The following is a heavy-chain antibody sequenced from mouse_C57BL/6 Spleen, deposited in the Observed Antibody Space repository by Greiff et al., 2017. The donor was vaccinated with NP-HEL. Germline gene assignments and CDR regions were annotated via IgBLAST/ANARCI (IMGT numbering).Heavy chain of an antibody. D-gene: IGHD2-5*01. CDR2: INPSSGYT. Sequence: VQLQQSGAELARPGASVKMSCKASGYTFTSYTMHWVKQRPGQGLEWIGNINPSSGYTKYNQKFKDKATLTADKSSSTAYMQLSSLTSEDSAVYYCARSDSNYPFAYWGQGTLVTVSA. J-gene: IGHJ3*01. V-gene: IGHV1-4*01. CDR3: ARSDSNYPFAY. CDR1: GYTFTSYT.